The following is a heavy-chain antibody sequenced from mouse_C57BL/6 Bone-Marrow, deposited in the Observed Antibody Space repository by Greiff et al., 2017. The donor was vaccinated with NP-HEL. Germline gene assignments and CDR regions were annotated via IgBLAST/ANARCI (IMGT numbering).Heavy chain of an antibody. V-gene: IGHV1-15*01. CDR1: GYTFTDYE. D-gene: IGHD2-1*01. Sequence: QVQLQQSGAELVRPGASVTLSCKASGYTFTDYEMHWVKQTPVHGLEWIGAIDPETGGTAYNQKFKGKAILTADKSSSTAYMELRSLTSEDSAVYYCTRRALYYGNYVGNYYAMDYWGQGTSVTVSS. J-gene: IGHJ4*01. CDR2: IDPETGGT. CDR3: TRRALYYGNYVGNYYAMDY.